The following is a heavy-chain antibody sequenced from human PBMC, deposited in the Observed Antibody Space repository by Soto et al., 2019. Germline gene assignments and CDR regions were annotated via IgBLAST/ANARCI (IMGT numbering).Heavy chain of an antibody. V-gene: IGHV4-30-4*01. CDR3: ARVVNDILTGPFPVDYYYGMDV. J-gene: IGHJ6*02. CDR2: IYYSGST. Sequence: TLSLTCTVSGGSISSGDYYWSWIRQPPGKGLEWIGYIYYSGSTYYNPSLKSRVTISVDTSKNQFSLKLSSVTAADTAVYYCARVVNDILTGPFPVDYYYGMDVWGQGTTVTVSS. CDR1: GGSISSGDYY. D-gene: IGHD3-9*01.